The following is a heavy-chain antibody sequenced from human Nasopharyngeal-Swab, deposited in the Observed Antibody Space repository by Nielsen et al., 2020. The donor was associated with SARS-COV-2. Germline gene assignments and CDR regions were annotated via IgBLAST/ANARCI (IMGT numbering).Heavy chain of an antibody. Sequence: ASVKVSCKASGFMLNNNFGISWVRQAPGQGPEWMGWINSYNDDTDYGQKFQGRLTMTIDTSRNTADMELRSLRSDDTAVYFCARKASAPGFSFYYYMDVWARGPRSPSP. CDR2: INSYNDDT. J-gene: IGHJ6*03. CDR3: ARKASAPGFSFYYYMDV. V-gene: IGHV1-18*01. D-gene: IGHD1-14*01. CDR1: GFMLNNNFG.